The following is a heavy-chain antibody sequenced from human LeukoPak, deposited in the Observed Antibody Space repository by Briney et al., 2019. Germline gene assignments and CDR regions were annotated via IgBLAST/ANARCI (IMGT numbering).Heavy chain of an antibody. J-gene: IGHJ4*02. CDR1: GISVNSTYF. CDR2: IYYSGSA. CDR3: ASLRERSYYARGFDY. V-gene: IGHV4-38-2*01. Sequence: SETLSLTCSVSGISVNSTYFWGWIRQAPGKGLEWIGSIYYSGSAYYNPSLKSRVIISVDTSKNQFSLKLSSVTAADTAVYYCASLRERSYYARGFDYWGQGTLVTVSS. D-gene: IGHD1-26*01.